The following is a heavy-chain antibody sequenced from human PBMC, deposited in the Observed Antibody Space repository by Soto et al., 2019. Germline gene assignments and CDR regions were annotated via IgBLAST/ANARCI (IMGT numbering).Heavy chain of an antibody. CDR2: ISGSGVTT. D-gene: IGHD3-9*01. J-gene: IGHJ3*02. CDR3: AKDRDDIGRFDAFEI. Sequence: EMQLLESGGDLVQPGGSLRLSCAASGFTFSSYAMTWVRQAPGKGLEYISGISGSGVTTYYADSMKGRFTISRDKSKNTLYLQVNSLRDEDTAVDYCAKDRDDIGRFDAFEIWGQGTVVTVSS. V-gene: IGHV3-23*01. CDR1: GFTFSSYA.